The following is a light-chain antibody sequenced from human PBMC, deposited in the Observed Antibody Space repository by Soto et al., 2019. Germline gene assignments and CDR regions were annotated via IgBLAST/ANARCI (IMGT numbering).Light chain of an antibody. CDR1: QSVASN. CDR2: GAS. J-gene: IGKJ2*01. V-gene: IGKV3-15*01. CDR3: QQYHNWPPQYT. Sequence: EIVMTQSPASLSVSPGDGATLSCRASQSVASNVAWYQQKPGQSPRLLIHGASTRAAGVPARFSGSGAGTDFTLPIGSLQSEDFAVYYCQQYHNWPPQYTFGQGTKLQIK.